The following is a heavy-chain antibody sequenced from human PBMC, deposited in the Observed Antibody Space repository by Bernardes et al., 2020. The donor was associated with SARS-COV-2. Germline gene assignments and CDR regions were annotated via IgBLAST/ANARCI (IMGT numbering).Heavy chain of an antibody. CDR1: GYTFTGYY. CDR2: INPNSGVT. Sequence: ASVKVSCKASGYTFTGYYMHLVRQAPGQGLEWMGWINPNSGVTNYAQNFQGRVTMTRDTSISTAYMELSRLRSDDTAVYYCARDLDRLYSGSRTDAFDIWGQGTMVTVSS. J-gene: IGHJ3*02. CDR3: ARDLDRLYSGSRTDAFDI. V-gene: IGHV1-2*02. D-gene: IGHD1-26*01.